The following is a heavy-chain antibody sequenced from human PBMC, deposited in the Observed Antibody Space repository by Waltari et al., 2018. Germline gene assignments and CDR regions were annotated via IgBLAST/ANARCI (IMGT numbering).Heavy chain of an antibody. J-gene: IGHJ4*02. D-gene: IGHD2-2*01. CDR1: GFTFSSYA. CDR3: AKGDIVVVPAAIDVY. V-gene: IGHV3-23*01. Sequence: EVQLLESGGGLVQPGGSLRLSCAASGFTFSSYAMSWVRQAPGKGLEWVSAISGRGGRTYYADSVKGRFTISRDNSKNTLYLQMNSLRAEDTAVYYCAKGDIVVVPAAIDVYWGQGTLVTVSS. CDR2: ISGRGGRT.